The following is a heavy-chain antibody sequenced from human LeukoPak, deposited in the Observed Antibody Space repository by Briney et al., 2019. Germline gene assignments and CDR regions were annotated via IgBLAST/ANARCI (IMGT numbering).Heavy chain of an antibody. J-gene: IGHJ4*02. CDR3: ARWVGAAGFDY. CDR1: GFIFSSYG. CDR2: IWYDGSNK. V-gene: IGHV3-33*01. Sequence: GGSLRLPCAASGFIFSSYGMHWVRQAPGKGLGWVAVIWYDGSNKYYADSVKGRFSISRDNSKNTLYLQMNSLGAEDAALYYCARWVGAAGFDYWGQGTLVTVSS. D-gene: IGHD2-15*01.